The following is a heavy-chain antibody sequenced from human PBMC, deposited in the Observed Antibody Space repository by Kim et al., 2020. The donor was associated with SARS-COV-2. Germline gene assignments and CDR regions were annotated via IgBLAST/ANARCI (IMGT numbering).Heavy chain of an antibody. CDR2: IYTSGST. CDR3: ARETTYCSGDCYPATAFD. CDR1: GGSISNFY. V-gene: IGHV4-4*07. J-gene: IGHJ4*01. Sequence: SETLSLTCTFTGGSISNFYWSWIRQPAGKGLEWIGPIYTSGSTSYNPSLKSRVTMSVDTSKNQFSLRLSSVTAADTAVYYCARETTYCSGDCYPATAFD. D-gene: IGHD2-21*01.